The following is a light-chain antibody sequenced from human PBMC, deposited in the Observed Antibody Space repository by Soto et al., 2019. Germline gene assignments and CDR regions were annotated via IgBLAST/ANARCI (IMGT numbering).Light chain of an antibody. CDR2: GAS. CDR1: QSVGST. CDR3: QQYGSSPIT. Sequence: EIVMTQSPATLSVSPGERATLSCRASQSVGSTLAWYQQKPGQAPRLLIYGASSRATGIPYRLSGSGSGTDFPLTISRLEPEDFAVYYCQQYGSSPITFGQGTRLEIK. V-gene: IGKV3-20*01. J-gene: IGKJ5*01.